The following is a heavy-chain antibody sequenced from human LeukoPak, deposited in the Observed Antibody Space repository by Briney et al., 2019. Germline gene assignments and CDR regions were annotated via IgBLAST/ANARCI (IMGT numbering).Heavy chain of an antibody. V-gene: IGHV3-23*01. J-gene: IGHJ4*02. CDR2: ISGSGGST. CDR1: GFTFSSNA. CDR3: AKLRPGIAVAGTRNYFDY. Sequence: GGSLRLSCAASGFTFSSNAMSWVRQAPGKGLEWVSAISGSGGSTYYADSVKGRFTISRDNSKNTLYLQMNSLRAEDTAVYYCAKLRPGIAVAGTRNYFDYWGQGTLVIVSS. D-gene: IGHD6-19*01.